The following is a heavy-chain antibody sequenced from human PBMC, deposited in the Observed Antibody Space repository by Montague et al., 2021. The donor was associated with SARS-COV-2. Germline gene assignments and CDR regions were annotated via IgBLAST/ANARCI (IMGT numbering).Heavy chain of an antibody. V-gene: IGHV3-48*03. CDR2: LSSSCSTI. CDR3: AGGYSDPDYYYYYGMDV. D-gene: IGHD2-15*01. CDR1: GFTFSRYE. J-gene: IGHJ6*02. Sequence: SLRLSCAASGFTFSRYEMNLVRQAPGNGLEWVSYLSSSCSTIYYXXSLNGRFTISRDNAKNSLYLQMNSLRAEDTAVYYCAGGYSDPDYYYYYGMDVWGQGTTVTVSS.